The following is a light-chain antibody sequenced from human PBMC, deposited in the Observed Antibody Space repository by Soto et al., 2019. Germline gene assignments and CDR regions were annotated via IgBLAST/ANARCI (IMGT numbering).Light chain of an antibody. J-gene: IGLJ1*01. Sequence: LKHPASGTSSPVQASRISSTRTSSDVGGYNYVSWYQHHPGKAPKLMIYDVSNRPSGVSNRFSGSKSGNTASLIISGLQAEDEAEYYCSSYTSSSTLSTYVFGTGTKVTVL. V-gene: IGLV2-14*03. CDR1: SSDVGGYNY. CDR3: SSYTSSSTLSTYV. CDR2: DVS.